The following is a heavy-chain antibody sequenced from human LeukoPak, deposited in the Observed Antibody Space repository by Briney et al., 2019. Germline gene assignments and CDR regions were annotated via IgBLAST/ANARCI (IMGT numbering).Heavy chain of an antibody. V-gene: IGHV1-18*01. Sequence: ASVKVSCKASGYTFTSYGISWVRQAPGQGLEWMGWISAYNGNTNYAQKLQGRVTMTTDTSTSTAYMELRSLRSDDTAVYYCARDHLSAVASRIDYWGQGTLVTVSS. CDR1: GYTFTSYG. J-gene: IGHJ4*02. CDR3: ARDHLSAVASRIDY. D-gene: IGHD6-19*01. CDR2: ISAYNGNT.